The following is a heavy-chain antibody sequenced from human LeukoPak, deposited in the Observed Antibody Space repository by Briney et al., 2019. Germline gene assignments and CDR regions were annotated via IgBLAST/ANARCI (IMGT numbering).Heavy chain of an antibody. J-gene: IGHJ4*02. Sequence: GGSLRLSCAASGFTFSSYWMHWVRQAPGKGLVWVSHISSDETTTSYADSVKGRFTISRDNAKNTLYLQMNSLRAEDTAVYYCAKALGAYYYDSSGYYYDYWGQGTLVTVSS. CDR1: GFTFSSYW. CDR2: ISSDETTT. V-gene: IGHV3-74*01. CDR3: AKALGAYYYDSSGYYYDY. D-gene: IGHD3-22*01.